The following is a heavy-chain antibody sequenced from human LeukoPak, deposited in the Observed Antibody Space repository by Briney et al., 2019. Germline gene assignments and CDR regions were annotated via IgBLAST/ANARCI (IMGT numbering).Heavy chain of an antibody. J-gene: IGHJ6*03. V-gene: IGHV4-34*01. CDR1: GGSFSGYY. CDR2: INHSGST. Sequence: PSETLSLTCAVYGGSFSGYYWSWIRQPPGKGLEWIGEINHSGSTNYNPSLKSRVTISVDTSKNQFSLKLSSVTAADTAVYYCARRAQWLAHYYYYMDVWGKGTTVTISS. D-gene: IGHD6-19*01. CDR3: ARRAQWLAHYYYYMDV.